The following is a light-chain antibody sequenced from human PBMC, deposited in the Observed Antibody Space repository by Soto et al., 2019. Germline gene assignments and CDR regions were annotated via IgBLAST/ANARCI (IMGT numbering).Light chain of an antibody. Sequence: QSALTQPASVSGSPGQSITISWTGTSSDVGSYNLVSWYQQHPGKAPKLMIYEVSKRPSGVSNRFSGSKSGNTASLTISGLQAEDEADYYCCSYAGSSTWVFGGGTNLTVL. CDR2: EVS. CDR3: CSYAGSSTWV. V-gene: IGLV2-23*02. J-gene: IGLJ3*02. CDR1: SSDVGSYNL.